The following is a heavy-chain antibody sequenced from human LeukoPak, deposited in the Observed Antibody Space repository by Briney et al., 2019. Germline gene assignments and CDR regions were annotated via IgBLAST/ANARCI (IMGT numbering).Heavy chain of an antibody. CDR2: IYYSGST. J-gene: IGHJ4*02. D-gene: IGHD3-3*01. Sequence: PSETLSLTCTVSGGSISSSNYYWSWIRQPPGKGLEWIGYIYYSGSTYYNPSLKSRVTISVDTSKNQFSLKLSSATAADTAVYYCAREPKVAYYDFWSGSKADYWGQGTLVTVSS. V-gene: IGHV4-30-4*08. CDR3: AREPKVAYYDFWSGSKADY. CDR1: GGSISSSNYY.